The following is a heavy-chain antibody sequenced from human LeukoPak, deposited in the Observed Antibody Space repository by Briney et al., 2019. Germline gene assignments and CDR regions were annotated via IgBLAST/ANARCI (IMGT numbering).Heavy chain of an antibody. D-gene: IGHD1-26*01. J-gene: IGHJ4*02. V-gene: IGHV4-61*01. Sequence: SETLSLTCTVSGGSVSSGSYYWSWIRQPPGKGLEWIGYIYYSGSTNYNPSLKSRVTISVDTSKNRFSLKLSSVTAADTAVYYCARVIATASYYFDYWGQGTLVTVSS. CDR2: IYYSGST. CDR3: ARVIATASYYFDY. CDR1: GGSVSSGSYY.